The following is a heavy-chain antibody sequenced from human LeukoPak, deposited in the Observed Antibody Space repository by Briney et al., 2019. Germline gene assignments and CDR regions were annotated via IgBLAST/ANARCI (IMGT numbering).Heavy chain of an antibody. CDR3: AKVATSLNFMDV. Sequence: GGSLRLSCAASGFTFSSYAMSWVRQAPGKGLECVAVISYDGSNKYYADSVKGRFTISRDNSKNTLYLQMNSLRAEDTAVYYCAKVATSLNFMDVWGQGTTVTVSS. D-gene: IGHD5-24*01. J-gene: IGHJ6*02. CDR2: ISYDGSNK. CDR1: GFTFSSYA. V-gene: IGHV3-30*18.